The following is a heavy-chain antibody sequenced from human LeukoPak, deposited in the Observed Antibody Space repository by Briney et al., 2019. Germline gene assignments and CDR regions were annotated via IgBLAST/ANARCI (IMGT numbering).Heavy chain of an antibody. V-gene: IGHV4-39*01. Sequence: SETLSLTCTVSGASISSSSYYWGWIRQPPGKGLEWIGNIYYSESTYYNPSLKSRVTMSIDTSRNQFSLKLRSVAAADTAVYYCAKRPNWNYSNWFDPWGQGTLVTVSS. CDR1: GASISSSSYY. CDR2: IYYSEST. D-gene: IGHD1-7*01. CDR3: AKRPNWNYSNWFDP. J-gene: IGHJ5*02.